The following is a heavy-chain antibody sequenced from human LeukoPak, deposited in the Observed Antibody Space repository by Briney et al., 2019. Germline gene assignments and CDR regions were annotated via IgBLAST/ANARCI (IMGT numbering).Heavy chain of an antibody. V-gene: IGHV4-34*01. J-gene: IGHJ4*02. CDR1: GGSFSGYY. D-gene: IGHD4-17*01. CDR3: ARDRDYGDYVLSY. CDR2: INHSGST. Sequence: SETLSLTCAVYGGSFSGYYWSWIRKPPGKGLEWIGEINHSGSTNYNPSLKSRVTISVDTSKNQFSLKLSSVTAADTAVYYCARDRDYGDYVLSYWGQGTLVTVSS.